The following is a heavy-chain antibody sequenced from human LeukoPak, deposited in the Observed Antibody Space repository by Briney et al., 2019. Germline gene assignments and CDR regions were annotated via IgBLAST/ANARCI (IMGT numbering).Heavy chain of an antibody. J-gene: IGHJ4*02. CDR3: ARDRGGRYYFGY. Sequence: ASVKVSCKASGYTFTGYYMHWVRQAPGQGLEWMGWINPNSGGTNYAQKFQGRVTMTRDTSISTAYMELSRLRSDDTAVYYCARDRGGRYYFGYWGQGTLVTVSS. D-gene: IGHD3-16*01. CDR2: INPNSGGT. CDR1: GYTFTGYY. V-gene: IGHV1-2*02.